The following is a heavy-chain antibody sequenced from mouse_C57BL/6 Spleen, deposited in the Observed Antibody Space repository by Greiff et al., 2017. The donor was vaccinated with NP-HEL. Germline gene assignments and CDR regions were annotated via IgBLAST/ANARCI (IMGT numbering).Heavy chain of an antibody. Sequence: QVQLKQPGAELVKPGASVKLSCKASGYTFTSYWMHWVKQRPGQGLEWIGMIHPNSGSTNYNEKFKSKATLTVDKSSSTAYMQLSSLTSEDSAVYYCAREGSSYVEGFDYWGQGTTLTVSS. V-gene: IGHV1-64*01. CDR2: IHPNSGST. CDR3: AREGSSYVEGFDY. CDR1: GYTFTSYW. D-gene: IGHD1-1*01. J-gene: IGHJ2*01.